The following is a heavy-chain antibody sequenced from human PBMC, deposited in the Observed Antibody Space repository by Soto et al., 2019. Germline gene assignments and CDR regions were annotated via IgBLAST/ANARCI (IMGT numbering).Heavy chain of an antibody. CDR1: GFTFSSYA. CDR2: ISGSGGST. CDR3: AKIRYSVRGTFDY. Sequence: TGGSLRLSCAASGFTFSSYAMSWVRQAPGKGLEWVSAISGSGGSTYYADSVKGRFTISRDNSKNTLYLQMNSLRAEDTAVYYCAKIRYSVRGTFDYWGQGTLVTVSS. D-gene: IGHD2-15*01. J-gene: IGHJ4*02. V-gene: IGHV3-23*01.